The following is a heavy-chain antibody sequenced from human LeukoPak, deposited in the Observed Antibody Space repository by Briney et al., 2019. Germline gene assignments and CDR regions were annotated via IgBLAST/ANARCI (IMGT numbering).Heavy chain of an antibody. CDR3: ASSVGATAPLDY. CDR2: IYHSGST. Sequence: SETLSLTCTVSGYSISSGYYWGWIRQPPGKGLEWIGSIYHSGSTYYNPSLKSRVTISVDTSKNQFSLKLSPVTAADTAVYYCASSVGATAPLDYWGQGTLVTVSS. V-gene: IGHV4-38-2*02. D-gene: IGHD1-26*01. CDR1: GYSISSGYY. J-gene: IGHJ4*02.